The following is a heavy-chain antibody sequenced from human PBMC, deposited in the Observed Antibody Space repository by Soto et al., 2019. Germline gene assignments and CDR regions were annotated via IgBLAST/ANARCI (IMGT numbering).Heavy chain of an antibody. J-gene: IGHJ6*02. Sequence: ASVKVSCKASGYTFTGYYMHWVRQAPGQGLEWMGWINPNSGGTNYAQKFQGWVTMTRDTSISTAYMELSRLRSDDTAVYYCAKSPDYGARKYYYGMDVWGQGTTVTVS. V-gene: IGHV1-2*04. CDR3: AKSPDYGARKYYYGMDV. CDR1: GYTFTGYY. CDR2: INPNSGGT. D-gene: IGHD4-17*01.